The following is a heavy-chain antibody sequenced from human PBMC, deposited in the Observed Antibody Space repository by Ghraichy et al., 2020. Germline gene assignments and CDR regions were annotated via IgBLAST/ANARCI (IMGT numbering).Heavy chain of an antibody. D-gene: IGHD5-18*01. CDR3: ARDEYGLAMASIYYYYGMDV. CDR1: GGTFSSHA. Sequence: VKVSCKASGGTFSSHAISWVRQAPGQGLEWMGGSIPIFGTANYAQKFQGRVTITADESMSTAYMELSSLRSEDTAVYYCARDEYGLAMASIYYYYGMDVWGQGTTVTVSS. V-gene: IGHV1-69*13. J-gene: IGHJ6*02. CDR2: SIPIFGTA.